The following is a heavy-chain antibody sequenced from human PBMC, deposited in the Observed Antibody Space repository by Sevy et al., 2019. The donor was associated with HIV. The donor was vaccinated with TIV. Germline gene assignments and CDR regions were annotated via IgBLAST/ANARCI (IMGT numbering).Heavy chain of an antibody. Sequence: ASVKVSCKASGYTFTSYGISWVRQAPGQGLEWMGWISAYNGNTNYAQKLQGRVTMTTDTSTSTAYMELRSLRSDDTPVYYCARDPTVTTYYYGMDVWGQGTTVTVSS. V-gene: IGHV1-18*01. CDR3: ARDPTVTTYYYGMDV. D-gene: IGHD4-17*01. J-gene: IGHJ6*02. CDR1: GYTFTSYG. CDR2: ISAYNGNT.